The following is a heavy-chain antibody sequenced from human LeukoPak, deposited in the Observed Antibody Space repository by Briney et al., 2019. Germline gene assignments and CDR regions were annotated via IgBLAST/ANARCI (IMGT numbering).Heavy chain of an antibody. V-gene: IGHV3-30*03. CDR2: ISYDGSNK. D-gene: IGHD3-10*01. Sequence: GGSLRLSCAASGFTFSSYGMHWVRQAPGKGLEWVAVISYDGSNKYYADSVKGRFTISRDNAKNSLYLQMNSLRAEDTAVYYCARAGGYYFDYWGQGTLVTVSS. J-gene: IGHJ4*02. CDR1: GFTFSSYG. CDR3: ARAGGYYFDY.